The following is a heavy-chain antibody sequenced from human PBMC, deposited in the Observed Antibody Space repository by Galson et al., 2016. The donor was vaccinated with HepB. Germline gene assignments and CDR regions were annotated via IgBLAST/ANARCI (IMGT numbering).Heavy chain of an antibody. V-gene: IGHV3-23*01. Sequence: SLRLSCAGSGFTFSSYAMSWVRQAPGKGLEWVSVISGRGSSTYYADSVKGRFTISRDNSKNTLFLHMNSLRAEDTAIYYCAKVYCSGANCPAGSYYFDCWGQGTLVTVSS. CDR1: GFTFSSYA. CDR2: ISGRGSST. CDR3: AKVYCSGANCPAGSYYFDC. J-gene: IGHJ4*02. D-gene: IGHD2-15*01.